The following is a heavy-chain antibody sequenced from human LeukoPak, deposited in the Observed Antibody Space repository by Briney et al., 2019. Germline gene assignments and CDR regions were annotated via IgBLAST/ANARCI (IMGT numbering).Heavy chain of an antibody. CDR1: GFTFTNAW. Sequence: GGSLRLSCSASGFTFTNAWMSWVRQAPGKGLEWVSGISDGGGTTNYADAVKGRFTISRDKSKNTLFLQMNSLRAEDTAVYYCAKSYGDYLGYFDSWGQGTLVTVSS. J-gene: IGHJ4*02. D-gene: IGHD4-17*01. V-gene: IGHV3-23*01. CDR2: ISDGGGTT. CDR3: AKSYGDYLGYFDS.